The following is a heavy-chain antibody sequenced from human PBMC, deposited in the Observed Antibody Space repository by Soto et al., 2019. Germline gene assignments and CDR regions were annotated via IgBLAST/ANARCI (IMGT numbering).Heavy chain of an antibody. Sequence: QVQLQESGPGLVKPSGTLSLTCSVSGGSIRSSSWWTWLRQSPGKGLEMIDEFYHAGSPNYNPSFQTRVTISADASQNSFSLRSTSPTAADTPIYYRARASSFRGDFHVWGQGTSVTISS. V-gene: IGHV4-4*02. D-gene: IGHD2-21*02. CDR1: GGSIRSSSW. J-gene: IGHJ3*01. CDR2: FYHAGSP. CDR3: ARASSFRGDFHV.